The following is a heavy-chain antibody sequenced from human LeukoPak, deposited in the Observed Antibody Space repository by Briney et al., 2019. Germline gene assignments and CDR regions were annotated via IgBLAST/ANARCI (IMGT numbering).Heavy chain of an antibody. V-gene: IGHV1-24*01. D-gene: IGHD5-24*01. CDR1: GYTLSELS. CDR2: FDLEDGET. Sequence: ASVKVSCKVSGYTLSELSMHWVRQAPGKGLEWMGGFDLEDGETIYVQKFQGRVTMTEDTSKDTAYMELSSLRSDDTAVYFCAAGEVGQLFDYWGQGTLVTVSS. J-gene: IGHJ4*02. CDR3: AAGEVGQLFDY.